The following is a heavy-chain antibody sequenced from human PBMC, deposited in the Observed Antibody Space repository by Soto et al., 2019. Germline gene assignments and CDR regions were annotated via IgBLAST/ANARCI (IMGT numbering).Heavy chain of an antibody. CDR3: ARDKLTALFDY. J-gene: IGHJ4*02. CDR1: GGSFSGYY. CDR2: INHSGST. D-gene: IGHD2-21*02. V-gene: IGHV4-34*01. Sequence: QVQLQQWGAGLLKPSETLSLTCAVYGGSFSGYYWTWIRQPPGTGLEWIGEINHSGSTNYNPSLKSRVTISVDTSTHQFSLKLTSVTAADTAVYYCARDKLTALFDYWGQGTLVTFSS.